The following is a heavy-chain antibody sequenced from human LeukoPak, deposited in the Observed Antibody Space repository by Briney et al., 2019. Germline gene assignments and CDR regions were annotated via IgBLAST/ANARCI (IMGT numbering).Heavy chain of an antibody. D-gene: IGHD6-13*01. CDR1: GYSFTSYD. J-gene: IGHJ4*02. Sequence: ASVKVSCKASGYSFTSYDINWVRQATGQGLEWMGWMNPNSGNTGSAQKFQGSVTMTRNTSISTAYMELSNLRSEDTAVYYCARRVAAGGTCMGYWDQGTLVTVSS. CDR3: ARRVAAGGTCMGY. V-gene: IGHV1-8*01. CDR2: MNPNSGNT.